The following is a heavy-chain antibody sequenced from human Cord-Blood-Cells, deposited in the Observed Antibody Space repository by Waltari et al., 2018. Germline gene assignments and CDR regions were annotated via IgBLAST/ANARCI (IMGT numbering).Heavy chain of an antibody. V-gene: IGHV3-66*01. J-gene: IGHJ4*02. Sequence: EVQLVESGGGLVQAGGSLRLSCAASGFTVSSNYLSWVGQAQGKGLEWVSVIYSGCRTYDADSVKGRFTISRDNSKNTLYLQMNSLRAEDTAVYYCARSRGGSSSGSWHYFDYWGQGTLVTVSS. CDR2: IYSGCRT. CDR3: ARSRGGSSSGSWHYFDY. D-gene: IGHD3-10*01. CDR1: GFTVSSNY.